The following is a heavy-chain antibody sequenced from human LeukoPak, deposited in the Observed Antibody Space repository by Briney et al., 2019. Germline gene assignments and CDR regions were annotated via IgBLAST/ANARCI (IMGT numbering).Heavy chain of an antibody. V-gene: IGHV3-30-3*01. CDR1: GFTFSSYA. CDR3: ARVDGSGSYPLDY. CDR2: ISYDGSNK. D-gene: IGHD3-10*01. Sequence: GGSLRLSCAASGFTFSSYAMHWVRQAPGKGLEWVAVISYDGSNKYYADSVKGRFTISRDNSKNTLYLQMDSLRAEDTAVYYCARVDGSGSYPLDYWGQGTLVTVSS. J-gene: IGHJ4*02.